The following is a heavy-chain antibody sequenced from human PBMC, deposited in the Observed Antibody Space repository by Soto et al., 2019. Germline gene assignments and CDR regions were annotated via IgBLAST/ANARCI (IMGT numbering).Heavy chain of an antibody. CDR1: GFTFSSYG. J-gene: IGHJ6*02. V-gene: IGHV3-33*01. Sequence: PGGSLRLSCAACGFTFSSYGMHGVRQAPGKGLEWVAVIWYDGSNKYYADSVKGRFTISRDNSKNTLYLQMNSLRAEDTAVYYCARDRIPSSLTEGSYYNLHGLYYYYGMDVWGQGTTVTVSS. CDR3: ARDRIPSSLTEGSYYNLHGLYYYYGMDV. D-gene: IGHD3-10*01. CDR2: IWYDGSNK.